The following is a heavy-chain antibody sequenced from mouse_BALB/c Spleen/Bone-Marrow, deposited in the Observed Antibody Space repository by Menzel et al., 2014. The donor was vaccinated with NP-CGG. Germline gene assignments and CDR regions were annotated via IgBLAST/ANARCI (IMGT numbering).Heavy chain of an antibody. Sequence: VQRVESGAELAKPGASVKMSCKASGYTFTSYWMHWVKQRPGQGLEWIGYINPSTTYSAYNQKFKDKATLTADKSSGTAYMQLSSLTSEDSAVYYCALYYRYDYFDYWGQGTTLTVSS. CDR2: INPSTTYS. V-gene: IGHV1-7*01. J-gene: IGHJ2*01. D-gene: IGHD2-14*01. CDR3: ALYYRYDYFDY. CDR1: GYTFTSYW.